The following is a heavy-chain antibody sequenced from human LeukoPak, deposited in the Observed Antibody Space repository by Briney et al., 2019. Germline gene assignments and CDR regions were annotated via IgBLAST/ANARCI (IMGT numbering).Heavy chain of an antibody. V-gene: IGHV1-3*01. J-gene: IGHJ3*02. CDR3: ARERDDDPFDI. CDR1: GDSSRTNA. D-gene: IGHD1-1*01. CDR2: ICAGSGNT. Sequence: ASVKVSCKASGDSSRTNAIVWLRQAPGQRPEWMGWICAGSGNTKYSQTFQDRLTLTRDTAASTVYMDLSSLRPEDTAVYFCARERDDDPFDIWGQGTLVIVSS.